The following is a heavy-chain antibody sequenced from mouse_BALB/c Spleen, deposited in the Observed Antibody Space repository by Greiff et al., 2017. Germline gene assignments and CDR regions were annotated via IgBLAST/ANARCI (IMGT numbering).Heavy chain of an antibody. CDR2: ISSGGSYT. Sequence: EVNVVESGGDLVKPGGSLKLSCAASGFTFSSYGMSWVRQTPDKRLEWVATISSGGSYTYYPDSVKGRFTISRDNAKNTLYLQMSSLKSEDTAMYYCARHELLRYAMDYWGQGTSVTVSS. J-gene: IGHJ4*01. D-gene: IGHD1-1*01. CDR1: GFTFSSYG. CDR3: ARHELLRYAMDY. V-gene: IGHV5-6*01.